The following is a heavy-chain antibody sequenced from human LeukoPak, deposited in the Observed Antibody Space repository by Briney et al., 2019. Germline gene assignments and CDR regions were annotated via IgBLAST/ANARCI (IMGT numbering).Heavy chain of an antibody. Sequence: GGSLRLSCAASGFTFSSYGMHWVRQAPGKGLEWVAVIWYDGSNKYYADSVKGRFTVSRGNSKNTLYLQMNSLRAEDTAVYYCARGGHTAIGYWGQGTLVTVSS. CDR1: GFTFSSYG. D-gene: IGHD5-18*01. CDR2: IWYDGSNK. J-gene: IGHJ4*02. CDR3: ARGGHTAIGY. V-gene: IGHV3-33*01.